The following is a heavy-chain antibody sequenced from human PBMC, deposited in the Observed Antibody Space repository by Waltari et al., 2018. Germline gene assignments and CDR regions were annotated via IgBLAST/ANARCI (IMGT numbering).Heavy chain of an antibody. CDR2: IYYSGST. V-gene: IGHV4-39*01. D-gene: IGHD5-12*01. J-gene: IGHJ5*02. Sequence: QLRLQESGPGLVKPSETLSLTCTVPGGSISSGGYYWGWIRQSQGKGLEWIGSIYYSGSTYYNPTLESRVTISGDTSKNEFSLKLSSVTAADTAVYYCARHWKRSGYRFDPWGQGTLVTVSS. CDR3: ARHWKRSGYRFDP. CDR1: GGSISSGGYY.